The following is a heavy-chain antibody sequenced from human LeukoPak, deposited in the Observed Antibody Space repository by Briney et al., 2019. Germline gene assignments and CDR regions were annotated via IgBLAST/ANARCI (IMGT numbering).Heavy chain of an antibody. CDR1: GYSFTSYW. CDR2: IYPGDSDT. CDR3: ARQPSYYYDSSGYYLFGAFDI. Sequence: GESLKISCKGSGYSFTSYWIGWVRQMPGKGLEWMGIIYPGDSDTSYSPSFQGQVTISADKSISTAYLQWSSLKASDTAMYYCARQPSYYYDSSGYYLFGAFDIWGQGTMVTVSS. V-gene: IGHV5-51*01. D-gene: IGHD3-22*01. J-gene: IGHJ3*02.